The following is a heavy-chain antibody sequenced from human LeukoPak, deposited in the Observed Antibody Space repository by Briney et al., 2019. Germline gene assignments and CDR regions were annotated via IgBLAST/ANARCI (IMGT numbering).Heavy chain of an antibody. CDR3: ARVFRSVSLVHFDY. Sequence: KPSETLSLTCTVSGGSISSSSYYWGWIRQPPGEGLEWIGTIYYSGNTYYNPSLQSRVTISVDTSKNQISLKLSSVTAADTAVYYCARVFRSVSLVHFDYWGQGTLVTVSS. J-gene: IGHJ4*02. CDR2: IYYSGNT. D-gene: IGHD4/OR15-4a*01. CDR1: GGSISSSSYY. V-gene: IGHV4-39*07.